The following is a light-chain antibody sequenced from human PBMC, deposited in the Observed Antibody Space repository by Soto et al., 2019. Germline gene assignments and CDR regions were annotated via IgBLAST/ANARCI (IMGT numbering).Light chain of an antibody. CDR3: QQYDNLPLT. Sequence: DIQMTQSPSSLSASVGDRGTITCQASQDISNYLNWYQQKPGQAPKLLIYDASNLETGVPSRFSGSGSGTDFTFNISSLQPEDIATYYCQQYDNLPLTFGGGTKVEIK. V-gene: IGKV1-33*01. J-gene: IGKJ4*01. CDR2: DAS. CDR1: QDISNY.